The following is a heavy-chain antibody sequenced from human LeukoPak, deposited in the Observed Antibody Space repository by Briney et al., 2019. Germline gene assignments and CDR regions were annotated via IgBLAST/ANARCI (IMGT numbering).Heavy chain of an antibody. CDR2: IIPIFGTA. J-gene: IGHJ4*02. CDR1: GGTFSSYA. Sequence: ASVKVSCKASGGTFSSYAISWVRQAPGQGLEWMGGIIPIFGTANYAQKFQGRVTITADESTSTAYVELSSLRSEDTAVYYCASPKPRRYFDRQMGTRFDYWGQGTLVTVSS. D-gene: IGHD3-9*01. V-gene: IGHV1-69*13. CDR3: ASPKPRRYFDRQMGTRFDY.